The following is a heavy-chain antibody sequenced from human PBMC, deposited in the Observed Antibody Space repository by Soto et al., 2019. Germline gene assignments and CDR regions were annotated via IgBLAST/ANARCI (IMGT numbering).Heavy chain of an antibody. D-gene: IGHD3-22*01. CDR1: GFTFSGYA. J-gene: IGHJ3*02. V-gene: IGHV3-23*01. CDR3: AKGIVVVKDAFDI. Sequence: GGSLRLSCAASGFTFSGYAMSWVRQAPGKGLEWVSAISGSGGSTYYADSVKGRFTISRDNSKNTLYLQMNSLRAEDTAVYYCAKGIVVVKDAFDIWGQGTMVTVSS. CDR2: ISGSGGST.